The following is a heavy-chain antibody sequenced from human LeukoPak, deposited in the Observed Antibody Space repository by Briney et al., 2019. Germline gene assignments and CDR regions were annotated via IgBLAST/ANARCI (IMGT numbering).Heavy chain of an antibody. D-gene: IGHD3-3*01. CDR2: ISSSSSTI. V-gene: IGHV3-48*04. CDR1: GFTFSSYS. J-gene: IGHJ4*02. CDR3: ASGGFLEWLAEDYFDY. Sequence: PGGSLRLSCAASGFTFSSYSMNWVRQAPGKGLEWVSYISSSSSTIYYADSVKGRFTISRDNAKNSLYLQMNSLRAEGTAVYYCASGGFLEWLAEDYFDYWGQGTLVTVSS.